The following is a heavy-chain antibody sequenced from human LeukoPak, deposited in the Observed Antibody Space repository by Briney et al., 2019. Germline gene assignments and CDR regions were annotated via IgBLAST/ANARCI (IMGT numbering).Heavy chain of an antibody. Sequence: ASLKVSCKASGYTFTNYGISWGRQAPGQGLELMGCITCHNGNTRYAQKLQGRVTMTTDTSTSTAYMELRSLRSDDSAVYYCARDYNGGYSYGNFFDYWGQGTLVTVSS. V-gene: IGHV1-18*01. CDR2: ITCHNGNT. J-gene: IGHJ4*02. D-gene: IGHD5-18*01. CDR1: GYTFTNYG. CDR3: ARDYNGGYSYGNFFDY.